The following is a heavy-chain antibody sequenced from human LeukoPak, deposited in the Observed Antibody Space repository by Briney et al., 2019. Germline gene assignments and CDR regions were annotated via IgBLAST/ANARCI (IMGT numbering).Heavy chain of an antibody. D-gene: IGHD3-22*01. Sequence: GGSLRLSCVASGFTFSTYSMNWVRQAPGKGLEWVSFISSSSTYIYYADSMKGRFTISRDNGKNTLYLQLNGLRAEDTAIYYCAKDLTYYYDSTGYYFDYWGQGTLVTVSS. CDR1: GFTFSTYS. CDR2: ISSSSTYI. V-gene: IGHV3-21*04. CDR3: AKDLTYYYDSTGYYFDY. J-gene: IGHJ4*02.